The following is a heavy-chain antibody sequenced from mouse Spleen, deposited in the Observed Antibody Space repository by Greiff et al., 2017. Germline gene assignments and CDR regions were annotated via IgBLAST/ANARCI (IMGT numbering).Heavy chain of an antibody. V-gene: IGHV5-15*01. CDR3: ARHSDYYAMDY. Sequence: EVQLVESGGGLVKPGGSLKLSCAASGFTFSDYGMAWVRQAPGKGPEWVAFISNLAYSIYYADTVTGRFTISRENAKNTLYLEMSSLRSEDTAMYYCARHSDYYAMDYWGQGTSVTVSS. CDR1: GFTFSDYG. CDR2: ISNLAYSI. J-gene: IGHJ4*01.